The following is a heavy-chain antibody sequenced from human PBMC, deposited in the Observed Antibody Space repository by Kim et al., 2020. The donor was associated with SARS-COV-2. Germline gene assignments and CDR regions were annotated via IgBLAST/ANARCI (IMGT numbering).Heavy chain of an antibody. V-gene: IGHV3-30-3*01. CDR1: GFTFSSYA. CDR2: ISYDGSNK. D-gene: IGHD6-19*01. Sequence: GGSLRLSCVASGFTFSSYAMHWVRQAPGKGLEWVAVISYDGSNKYYADSVKGRFTISRDNSKNTLYLQMNSLRAEDTAVYYCARQTYSSGWYGWFDPWG. J-gene: IGHJ5*02. CDR3: ARQTYSSGWYGWFDP.